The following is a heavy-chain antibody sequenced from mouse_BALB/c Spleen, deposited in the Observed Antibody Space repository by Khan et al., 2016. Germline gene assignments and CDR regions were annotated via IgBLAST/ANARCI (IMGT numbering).Heavy chain of an antibody. CDR2: IYPGDGDT. D-gene: IGHD1-1*01. J-gene: IGHJ2*01. CDR1: GYTFTSYW. V-gene: IGHV1-87*01. Sequence: QVQLQQPGAELARPGASVKLSCKASGYTFTSYWMQWVKQRPGQGLEWIGAIYPGDGDTRYTQKFKGKATLTADKSSSTAYMQLSSLASEDSAVYYCSIYYGSSYDYFGYWGQGTTLTVSS. CDR3: SIYYGSSYDYFGY.